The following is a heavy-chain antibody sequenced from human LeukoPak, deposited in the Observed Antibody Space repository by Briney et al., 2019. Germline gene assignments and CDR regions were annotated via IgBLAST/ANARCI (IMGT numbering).Heavy chain of an antibody. J-gene: IGHJ4*02. V-gene: IGHV3-23*01. CDR3: ARGEKAAAVDFYFDY. CDR1: GFTFSSYA. D-gene: IGHD6-13*01. Sequence: GGSLRLSCAASGFTFSSYAMGWVRQAPGKGLEWVSAMTGAGDRTDYADSVKGRFTISRDNSKNILYLQMNSLRAEDTAVYYCARGEKAAAVDFYFDYWGQGTLVTVSS. CDR2: MTGAGDRT.